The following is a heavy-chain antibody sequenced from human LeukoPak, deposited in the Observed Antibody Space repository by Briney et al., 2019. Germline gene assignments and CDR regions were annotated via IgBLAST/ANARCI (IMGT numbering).Heavy chain of an antibody. CDR2: INPNSGGT. CDR1: GYTLTGYY. Sequence: ASVKVSCKASGYTLTGYYMHWVRQAPGQGLEWMGRINPNSGGTNYAQKFQGRVTMTRDTSISTAYMELSRLRSDDTAVYYCARDLITMVRGVAPSDYWGQGTLVTVSS. D-gene: IGHD3-10*01. CDR3: ARDLITMVRGVAPSDY. V-gene: IGHV1-2*06. J-gene: IGHJ4*02.